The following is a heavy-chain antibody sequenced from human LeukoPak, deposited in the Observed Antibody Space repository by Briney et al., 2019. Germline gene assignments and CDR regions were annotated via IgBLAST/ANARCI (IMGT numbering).Heavy chain of an antibody. CDR3: ARDTDYYGSGRHGYFDH. J-gene: IGHJ1*01. D-gene: IGHD3-10*01. CDR1: GLTISDNF. CDR2: IYSGGST. V-gene: IGHV3-66*01. Sequence: GGSLRLSCAASGLTISDNFMGWVRQTPGKGLEWVSLIYSGGSTYSADSVTGRFIISRDNSKNTLHLQMNSLRVEDTAVYYCARDTDYYGSGRHGYFDHWGQGTLVTVSS.